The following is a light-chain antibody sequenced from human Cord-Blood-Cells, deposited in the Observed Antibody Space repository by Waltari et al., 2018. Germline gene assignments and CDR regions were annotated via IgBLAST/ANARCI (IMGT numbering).Light chain of an antibody. V-gene: IGKV1-33*01. CDR1: QDISNY. J-gene: IGKJ2*03. Sequence: DIQMTQSPSSLPASVGDRVTITCQASQDISNYLNWYQQKPGKAPKLLIYDASNLETGVPSRFSGSGSGTDFTFTISSLQPEDIATYYCQQYGNPPYSFGQGTKLEIK. CDR3: QQYGNPPYS. CDR2: DAS.